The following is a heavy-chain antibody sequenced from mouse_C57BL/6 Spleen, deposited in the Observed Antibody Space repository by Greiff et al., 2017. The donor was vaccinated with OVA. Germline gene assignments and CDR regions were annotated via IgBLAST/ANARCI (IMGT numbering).Heavy chain of an antibody. D-gene: IGHD2-4*01. V-gene: IGHV1-82*01. Sequence: VQLQESGPELVKPGASVKISCKASGYAFSSSWMNWVKQRPGKGLEWIGRIYPGDGDTNYNGKFKGKATLTADKSSSTAYMQLSSLTSEDSAVYFCARDDYDYWGQGTTLTVSS. CDR2: IYPGDGDT. CDR1: GYAFSSSW. CDR3: ARDDYDY. J-gene: IGHJ2*01.